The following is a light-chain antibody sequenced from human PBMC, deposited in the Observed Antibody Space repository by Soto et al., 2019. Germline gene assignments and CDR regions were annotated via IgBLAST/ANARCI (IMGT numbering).Light chain of an antibody. CDR3: ASWDVTLNGLYV. Sequence: QSVLTQPPSVSGAPGQRVTVSCTGSSSNIGAGFDVHWYQQLPGTAPKLLIYGNTNRPSGVPDRCSGAKSGTSASLAISGLQSADDADYYCASWDVTLNGLYVFVPGTEVTVL. V-gene: IGLV1-40*01. CDR1: SSNIGAGFD. J-gene: IGLJ1*01. CDR2: GNT.